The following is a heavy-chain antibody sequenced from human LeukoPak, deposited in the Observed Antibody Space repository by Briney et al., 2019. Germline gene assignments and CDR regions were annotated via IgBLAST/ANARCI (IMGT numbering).Heavy chain of an antibody. CDR2: ISYDGSNK. J-gene: IGHJ3*02. D-gene: IGHD3-22*01. V-gene: IGHV3-30*18. CDR1: GFTFSSYG. CDR3: AKSSGYYPRLDAFDI. Sequence: GGSLRLSCAASGFTFSSYGMHWVRQAPGKGLEWVAVISYDGSNKYYADSVKGRFTISRDNSKNTLYLQMNSLRAEDTAVYYCAKSSGYYPRLDAFDIWGQGTMVTVSS.